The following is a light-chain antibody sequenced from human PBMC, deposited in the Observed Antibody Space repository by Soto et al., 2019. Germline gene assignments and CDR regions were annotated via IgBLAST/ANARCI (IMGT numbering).Light chain of an antibody. CDR3: CSYAGSSTNWV. Sequence: QSALTQPASVSGSPGQSITISCTGTSSDVGSYNLVSWYQQHPGKAPKLMIYEGSKRPSGVSNRFSGSKSGNTASLTISGRQAEDEADDYCCSYAGSSTNWVFGGGTKLTVL. CDR2: EGS. J-gene: IGLJ3*02. CDR1: SSDVGSYNL. V-gene: IGLV2-23*01.